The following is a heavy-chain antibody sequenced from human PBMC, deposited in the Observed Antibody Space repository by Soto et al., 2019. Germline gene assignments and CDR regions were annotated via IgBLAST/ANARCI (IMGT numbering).Heavy chain of an antibody. J-gene: IGHJ6*02. Sequence: PGGSLRLSCSASGFTFSSYAMHWVRQAPGKGLEYVSAISSNGGSTYYADSVKGRFTISRDNSKNTLYLQMSSLRAEDTAVYYCVKPRGWSGYFYYYYYGMDAWGQGTTVTVSS. CDR1: GFTFSSYA. V-gene: IGHV3-64D*06. D-gene: IGHD3-3*01. CDR3: VKPRGWSGYFYYYYYGMDA. CDR2: ISSNGGST.